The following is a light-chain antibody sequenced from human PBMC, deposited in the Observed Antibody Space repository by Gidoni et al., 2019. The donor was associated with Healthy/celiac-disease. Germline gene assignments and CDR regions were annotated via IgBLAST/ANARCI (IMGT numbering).Light chain of an antibody. V-gene: IGLV2-14*01. CDR3: SSYTSSSTQV. Sequence: QSALTQPASVSGSPGQSITISCTGTSRDVGGYNYVSWYQQLPGKAPKLMIYDVSNRPSGVSNRFSGSKSGNTASLTISGLQAEDEADYYCSSYTSSSTQVFGTGTKVTVL. J-gene: IGLJ1*01. CDR2: DVS. CDR1: SRDVGGYNY.